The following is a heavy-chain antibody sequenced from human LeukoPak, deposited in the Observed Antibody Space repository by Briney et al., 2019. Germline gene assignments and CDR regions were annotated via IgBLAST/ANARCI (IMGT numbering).Heavy chain of an antibody. CDR1: GYTFTSYY. Sequence: ASVKVSCKASGYTFTSYYMHWVRQAPGQGLEWMGIINPSGGSTSYAQKFQGRVTMTRDTSTSTVYMELSSLRSEDTAVYYCARVGLDCSGGGCYSRPAFDYWGQGTLVTVSS. CDR2: INPSGGST. V-gene: IGHV1-46*01. J-gene: IGHJ4*02. CDR3: ARVGLDCSGGGCYSRPAFDY. D-gene: IGHD2-15*01.